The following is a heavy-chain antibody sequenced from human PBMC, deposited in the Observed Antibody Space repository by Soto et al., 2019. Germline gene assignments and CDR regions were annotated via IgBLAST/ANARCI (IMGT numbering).Heavy chain of an antibody. V-gene: IGHV3-21*01. CDR2: ITSTSLYI. CDR3: ARDGEQHLVLDSYYAMDV. CDR1: GFTFNASN. J-gene: IGHJ6*02. Sequence: EVQLVESGGGLVKPGGSLRLSCAASGFTFNASNMNWVRQAPGKGLEWVSSITSTSLYIYYTDSIKGRFTISRDNAKNSLYLQMDSLRAEDTAVYYCARDGEQHLVLDSYYAMDVWGQGTTVTLSS. D-gene: IGHD3-10*01.